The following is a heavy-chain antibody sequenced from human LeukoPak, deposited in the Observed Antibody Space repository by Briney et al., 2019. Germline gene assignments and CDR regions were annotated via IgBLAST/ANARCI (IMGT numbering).Heavy chain of an antibody. CDR1: GDSIRSSSHY. D-gene: IGHD6-19*01. V-gene: IGHV4-39*01. CDR2: MKSSGAT. J-gene: IGHJ4*02. Sequence: SETLSLTCSVSGDSIRSSSHYWGWVRQPPGKGLEWTATMKSSGATYHNPSLRSRVTISLDTSKNEVSLKLTSVAAADTAVYYCARRLIAVTGTGAWVFDYWGQGSSVTVSS. CDR3: ARRLIAVTGTGAWVFDY.